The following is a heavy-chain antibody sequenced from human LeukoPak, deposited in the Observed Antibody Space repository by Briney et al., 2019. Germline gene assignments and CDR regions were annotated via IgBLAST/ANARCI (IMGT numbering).Heavy chain of an antibody. Sequence: KPSETLSLTCTVSGGSISSHYWSWIRQPPGKGLEWIGYIYYSGSTNYNPSLKSRVTISVDTSKNQFSLKLSSVTAADTAVYYCARDRYRRFGELSYFDYWGQGTLVTVSS. CDR2: IYYSGST. CDR1: GGSISSHY. CDR3: ARDRYRRFGELSYFDY. V-gene: IGHV4-59*11. D-gene: IGHD3-10*01. J-gene: IGHJ4*02.